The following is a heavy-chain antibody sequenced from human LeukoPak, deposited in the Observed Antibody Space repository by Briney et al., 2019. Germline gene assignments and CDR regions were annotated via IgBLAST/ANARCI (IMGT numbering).Heavy chain of an antibody. D-gene: IGHD6-13*01. CDR2: INHSGST. CDR1: GGSFSGYY. J-gene: IGHJ6*02. V-gene: IGHV4-34*01. Sequence: PSETLSLTCAVYGGSFSGYYWSWIRQPPGKGLEWIGEINHSGSTNHNPSLKSRVTISVDTSKNQFSLKLSSVTAADTAVYYCARVYSTTPDYYYYGMDVWGQGTTVTVSS. CDR3: ARVYSTTPDYYYYGMDV.